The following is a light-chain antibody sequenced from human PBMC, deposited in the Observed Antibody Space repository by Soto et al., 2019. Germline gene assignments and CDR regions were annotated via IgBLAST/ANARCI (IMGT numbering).Light chain of an antibody. Sequence: QSALTQPASVSGSPGQSITISCTGTSSDVGGYNYVSWYQQHPGKAPKLMIYEVSNRPSGASNRFSGSKSGNTASLTISGLQAEDEADYYFSSYTSSSTPNDVFGTGTKVTVL. CDR1: SSDVGGYNY. V-gene: IGLV2-14*01. CDR2: EVS. CDR3: SSYTSSSTPNDV. J-gene: IGLJ1*01.